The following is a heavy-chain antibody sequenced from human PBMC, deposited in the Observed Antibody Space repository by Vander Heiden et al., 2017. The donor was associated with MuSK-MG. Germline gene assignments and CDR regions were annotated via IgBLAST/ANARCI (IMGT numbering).Heavy chain of an antibody. Sequence: QVQLQQWGAGLLKPSETLSLTCAVYGGSFSGYYWSWIRQPPGKGLEWIGEINHSGSTNYNPSLKSRVTISVDTSKNQFSLKLSSVTAADTAVYYCARGVDIVVGVAALYYFDYWGQGTLVTVSS. CDR2: INHSGST. CDR3: ARGVDIVVGVAALYYFDY. CDR1: GGSFSGYY. V-gene: IGHV4-34*01. D-gene: IGHD2-15*01. J-gene: IGHJ4*02.